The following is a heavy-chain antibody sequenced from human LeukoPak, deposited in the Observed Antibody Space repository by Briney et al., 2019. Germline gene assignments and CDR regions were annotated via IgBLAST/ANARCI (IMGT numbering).Heavy chain of an antibody. CDR1: GFTFSSYG. J-gene: IGHJ3*02. D-gene: IGHD2-15*01. Sequence: GGSLRLSCAASGFTFSSYGMHWVRQAPGKGLEWVAVISYDGTNRYYADSVKGRFTISRDNSKNTLYLQMNSLRAEDTAVYYCARDRKYCSGGTCLRSDAFDIWGQGTMATVSS. CDR3: ARDRKYCSGGTCLRSDAFDI. V-gene: IGHV3-30*19. CDR2: ISYDGTNR.